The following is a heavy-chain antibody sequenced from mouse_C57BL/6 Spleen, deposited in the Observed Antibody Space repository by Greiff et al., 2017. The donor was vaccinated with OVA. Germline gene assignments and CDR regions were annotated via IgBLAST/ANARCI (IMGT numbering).Heavy chain of an antibody. J-gene: IGHJ2*01. D-gene: IGHD4-1*01. Sequence: EVKLVESGPGLAKPSQSLSLTCSVTGYSITSDYWNWFRKFPGNKLEYMGYISYSGSTYYNPSLKSRLSITRATSTNQNYLLLISVLTEDTATYYCARNRTNWCYFDYWGQGTTLTVSS. CDR3: ARNRTNWCYFDY. CDR1: GYSITSDY. V-gene: IGHV3-8*01. CDR2: ISYSGST.